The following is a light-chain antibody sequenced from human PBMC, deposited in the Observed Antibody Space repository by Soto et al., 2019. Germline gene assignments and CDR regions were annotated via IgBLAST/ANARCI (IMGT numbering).Light chain of an antibody. CDR2: DAS. V-gene: IGKV3-11*01. CDR3: QHRTDWPPICT. CDR1: QSVATY. Sequence: EIVLTQSPLTLALSPGERDTLSCRASQSVATYLAWYQQRPGQAPRLLIYDASHRATGIPARFSGSGSGTDFTHTISSLEPEDFAVYYCQHRTDWPPICTFGPGTKVEIK. J-gene: IGKJ2*02.